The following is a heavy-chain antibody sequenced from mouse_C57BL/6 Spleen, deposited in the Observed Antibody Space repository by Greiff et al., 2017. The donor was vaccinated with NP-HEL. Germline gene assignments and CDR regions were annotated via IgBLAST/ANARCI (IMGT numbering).Heavy chain of an antibody. D-gene: IGHD2-10*01. Sequence: EVQLQESGGGLVQPGGSMKLSCVASGFTFSNYWMNWVRQSPEKGLEWVAQIRLKSDNYATHYAESVKGRFTISRDDSKSSVYLQMNNLRAEDTGIYYCTASYSFPFDYWGQGTTLTVSS. V-gene: IGHV6-3*01. CDR3: TASYSFPFDY. J-gene: IGHJ2*01. CDR1: GFTFSNYW. CDR2: IRLKSDNYAT.